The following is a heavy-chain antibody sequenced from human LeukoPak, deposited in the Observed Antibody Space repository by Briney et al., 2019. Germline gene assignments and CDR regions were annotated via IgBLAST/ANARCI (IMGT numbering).Heavy chain of an antibody. CDR1: GYTFTSYY. CDR3: ATSRGITGAGHAFDI. V-gene: IGHV1-24*01. D-gene: IGHD1-20*01. Sequence: ASVKVSCKASGYTFTSYYMHWVRQAPGKGLEWMGGFDPEDGETIYAQKFQGRVTMTEDTSTDTAYMELSSLRSEDTAVYYCATSRGITGAGHAFDIWGQGTMVTVSS. J-gene: IGHJ3*02. CDR2: FDPEDGET.